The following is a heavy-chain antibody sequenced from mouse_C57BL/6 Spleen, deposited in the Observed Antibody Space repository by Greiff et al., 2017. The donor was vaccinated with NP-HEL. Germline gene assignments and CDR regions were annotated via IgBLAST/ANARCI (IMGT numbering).Heavy chain of an antibody. J-gene: IGHJ4*01. CDR1: GFTFSSYG. Sequence: EVKVVESGGDLVKPGGSLKLSCAASGFTFSSYGMSWVRQTPDKRLEWVATISSGGSYTYYPDSVKGRFTISRDNAKNTLYRQMSSLKSEDTAMYYCARYYDYDDAMDYWGQGTSVTVSS. D-gene: IGHD2-4*01. CDR3: ARYYDYDDAMDY. CDR2: ISSGGSYT. V-gene: IGHV5-6*01.